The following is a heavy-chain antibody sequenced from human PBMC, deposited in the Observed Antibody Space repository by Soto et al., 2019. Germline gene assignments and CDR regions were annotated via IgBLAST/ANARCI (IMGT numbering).Heavy chain of an antibody. CDR2: ISWSGDNI. V-gene: IGHV3-9*01. CDR1: GLTFDDSA. D-gene: IGHD6-6*01. Sequence: EVQLVASGGGLVQPGRSLRLSFVVSGLTFDDSAMHWVRPAPGKGLEWVAGISWSGDNIAYADSVKGRFIISRNNANNSQYLQMNSLSAEATALYYCAKGHSSSDTYYYYCGMDVLGQGTTVTVSS. CDR3: AKGHSSSDTYYYYCGMDV. J-gene: IGHJ6*02.